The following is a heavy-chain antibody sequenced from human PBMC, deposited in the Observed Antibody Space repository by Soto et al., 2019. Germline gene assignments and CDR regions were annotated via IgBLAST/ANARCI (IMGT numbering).Heavy chain of an antibody. CDR3: ARDNGPVYYGSGSFPYYYYYGMDV. CDR1: GFTFSSYW. Sequence: SCAASGFTFSSYWMHWVRQAPGKGLVWVSRINSDGSSTSYADSVKGRFTISRDNSKNTLYLQMNSLRAEDTAVYYCARDNGPVYYGSGSFPYYYYYGMDVWGQGTTVTVSS. J-gene: IGHJ6*02. D-gene: IGHD3-10*01. V-gene: IGHV3-74*01. CDR2: INSDGSST.